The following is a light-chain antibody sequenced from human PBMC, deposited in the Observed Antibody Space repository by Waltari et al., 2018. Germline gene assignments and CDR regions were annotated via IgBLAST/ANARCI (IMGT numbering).Light chain of an antibody. J-gene: IGLJ3*02. Sequence: QSALTQPASVSGSPGQSITISCTGTSNDIGLYDYLSSYQQYPGKAPKLIIYDVSNRPSGVSNRFSGSKSGNTASLTISGLQAEDEADYYCSSYSRSSTLVVFGGGAKLTV. CDR1: SNDIGLYDY. CDR2: DVS. V-gene: IGLV2-14*01. CDR3: SSYSRSSTLVV.